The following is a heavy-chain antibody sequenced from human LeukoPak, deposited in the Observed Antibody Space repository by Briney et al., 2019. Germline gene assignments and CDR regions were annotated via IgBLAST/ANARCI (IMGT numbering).Heavy chain of an antibody. D-gene: IGHD3-22*01. Sequence: SETLSLTCTVSGYSISSGYYWGWIRQPPGKGLEWIGSIYHSGSTYYNPSLKSRVTISVDKSKNQFSLKLSSVTAADTAVYYCARVGVTLTYYYDSSGYLYFDYWGQGTLVTVSS. CDR1: GYSISSGYY. J-gene: IGHJ4*02. CDR3: ARVGVTLTYYYDSSGYLYFDY. V-gene: IGHV4-38-2*02. CDR2: IYHSGST.